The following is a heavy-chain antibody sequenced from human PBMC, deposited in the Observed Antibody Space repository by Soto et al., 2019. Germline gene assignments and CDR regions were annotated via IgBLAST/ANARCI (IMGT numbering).Heavy chain of an antibody. J-gene: IGHJ4*02. CDR1: GGSISSSSYY. Sequence: QLQLQESGPGLVKPSETLSLTCTVSGGSISSSSYYWGWIRQPPGKGLEWIGSIYYSGSTYYNPSLKRRITISVDTSKNQFSLKLSSVTAADTAVYYCARLHPPQFPVGDAYYWGQGTLVTVSS. V-gene: IGHV4-39*01. CDR2: IYYSGST. D-gene: IGHD1-26*01. CDR3: ARLHPPQFPVGDAYY.